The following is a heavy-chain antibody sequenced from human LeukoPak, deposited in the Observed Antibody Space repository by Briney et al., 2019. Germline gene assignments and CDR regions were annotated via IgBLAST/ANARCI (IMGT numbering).Heavy chain of an antibody. D-gene: IGHD1-26*01. CDR2: IYHIGST. J-gene: IGHJ4*02. CDR3: ARGRVGATSFDY. V-gene: IGHV4-38-2*02. CDR1: GYSISSGYY. Sequence: SETLSLTCTVSGYSISSGYYWGWIRQPPGKGLEWVGSIYHIGSTYYNPSLKSRVTISVDTSKTQFSLKLSSVTAADTAVYYCARGRVGATSFDYWGQGTLVTVSS.